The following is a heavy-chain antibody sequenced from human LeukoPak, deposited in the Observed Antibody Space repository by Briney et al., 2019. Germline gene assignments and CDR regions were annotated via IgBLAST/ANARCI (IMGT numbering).Heavy chain of an antibody. Sequence: GRSLSLSCAVSVFTFSSYSMNCVRHAPGRGLEWVSAISISRSYIYYADSAKGRFPIPRDIAKNSLYLQMTSLRAEDTAVYYCARERPIAVAGTSDFDIWGQGTMVTVSS. CDR3: ARERPIAVAGTSDFDI. V-gene: IGHV3-21*01. D-gene: IGHD6-19*01. CDR1: VFTFSSYS. CDR2: ISISRSYI. J-gene: IGHJ3*02.